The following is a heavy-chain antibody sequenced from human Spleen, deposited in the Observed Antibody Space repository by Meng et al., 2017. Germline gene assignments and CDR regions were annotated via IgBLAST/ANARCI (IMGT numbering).Heavy chain of an antibody. D-gene: IGHD2-8*01. V-gene: IGHV4-4*02. CDR3: ARVAGMLSPSWLDP. CDR2: IFHSGST. Sequence: LTESGPSLLKPSGTRSLICVVSCGSNSSLNLWISVRHPPGKGLEWIGVIFHSGSTKYNPSLKSRVTISVDKSKNQVSLKLTSVTAADTAIYYCARVAGMLSPSWLDPWGQGTLVTVSS. CDR1: CGSNSSLNL. J-gene: IGHJ5*02.